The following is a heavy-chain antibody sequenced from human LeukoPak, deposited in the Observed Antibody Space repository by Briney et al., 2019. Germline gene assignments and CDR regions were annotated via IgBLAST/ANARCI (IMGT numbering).Heavy chain of an antibody. J-gene: IGHJ5*02. CDR3: ARGSGSSWFDP. CDR1: GGTFSSHA. Sequence: ASVKVSCKASGGTFSSHAISWVRQAPGQGLEWMEGITPMFGTANYAQKFQGRVTITADESTSTAYMELSSLRSEDTAVYYCARGSGSSWFDPWGQGTLVTVSS. V-gene: IGHV1-69*13. D-gene: IGHD1-26*01. CDR2: ITPMFGTA.